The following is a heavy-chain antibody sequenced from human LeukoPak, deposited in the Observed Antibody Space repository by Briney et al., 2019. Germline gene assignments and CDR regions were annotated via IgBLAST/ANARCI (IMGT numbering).Heavy chain of an antibody. CDR1: GFIFRNFG. J-gene: IGHJ5*02. D-gene: IGHD3-16*01. V-gene: IGHV3-23*01. Sequence: PGGSLRLSCAASGFIFRNFGMSWIRQAPGKGLEWVSHISDVVAHTWYADSVKGRFIISRDNSNNRVFLQMNSLRPEDTALYYCAKDNYGGVYASWGQGTLATVSS. CDR2: ISDVVAHT. CDR3: AKDNYGGVYAS.